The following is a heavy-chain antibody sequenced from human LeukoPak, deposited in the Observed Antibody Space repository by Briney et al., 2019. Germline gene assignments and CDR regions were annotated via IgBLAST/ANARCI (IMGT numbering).Heavy chain of an antibody. CDR1: GFTFDDFA. V-gene: IGHV3-9*01. Sequence: GGSLRLSCEASGFTFDDFAMHWVRQPPRGGLEWVSGLSWSGGGIGYADSVKGRFTISRDNAKNSLYLQMNSLKIEDTALYYCAKAAVAGTTRQPLDFWGQGTLVTVSS. D-gene: IGHD6-19*01. CDR2: LSWSGGGI. J-gene: IGHJ4*02. CDR3: AKAAVAGTTRQPLDF.